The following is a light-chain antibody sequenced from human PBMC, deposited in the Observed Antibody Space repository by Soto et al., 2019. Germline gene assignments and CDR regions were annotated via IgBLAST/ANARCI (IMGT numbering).Light chain of an antibody. CDR1: QSVSSY. J-gene: IGKJ5*01. Sequence: ESVSKQSPATVSLSTGERATLSCRASQSVSSYLAWYQQKPGQAPRLLIYDASNRATGIPARFSGSGSGTDFTLTISSLEPGDFATYYCQQYDNWPPITFGQGTRLEIK. V-gene: IGKV3-11*01. CDR3: QQYDNWPPIT. CDR2: DAS.